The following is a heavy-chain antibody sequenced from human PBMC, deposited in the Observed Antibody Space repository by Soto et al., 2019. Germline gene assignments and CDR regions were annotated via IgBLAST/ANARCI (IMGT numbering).Heavy chain of an antibody. CDR3: ARRHCSSTSCYFGDY. Sequence: GESLKISCKGSGYSVTNYWIGWVRQMPGKGLEWMGIIYPGDSDTRYSPSFQGQVTISADKSISTAYLQWSSLKASDTAMYYCARRHCSSTSCYFGDYWGQGTLVTAPQ. CDR1: GYSVTNYW. D-gene: IGHD2-2*01. CDR2: IYPGDSDT. V-gene: IGHV5-51*01. J-gene: IGHJ4*02.